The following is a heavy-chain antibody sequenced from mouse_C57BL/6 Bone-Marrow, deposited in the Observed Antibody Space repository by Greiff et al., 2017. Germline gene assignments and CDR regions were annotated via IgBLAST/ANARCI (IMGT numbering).Heavy chain of an antibody. V-gene: IGHV14-4*01. CDR1: GFNIKDDY. Sequence: EVKLVESGAELVRPGASVKLSCTASGFNIKDDYMHWVKQRPEQGLEWIGWIDPENGDTEYASKFQGKATITADTSSNTAYLQLSSLTSEDTAVYYCTTITTVVEVDYWGQGTTLTVSS. CDR2: IDPENGDT. D-gene: IGHD1-1*01. J-gene: IGHJ2*01. CDR3: TTITTVVEVDY.